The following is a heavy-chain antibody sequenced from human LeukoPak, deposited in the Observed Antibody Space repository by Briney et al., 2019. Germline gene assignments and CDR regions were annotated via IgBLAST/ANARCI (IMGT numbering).Heavy chain of an antibody. Sequence: PSETLSLTCTVSGGSINSYYWSWIRQPPGKGLEWIGYIYYSGSTNYNPSLKSRVTISVDTSKNQFSLKLSSVTAADTAVYYCARDNRYCSSTSCYRGYYYGMDVWGQGTTVTVSS. V-gene: IGHV4-59*01. J-gene: IGHJ6*02. D-gene: IGHD2-2*02. CDR3: ARDNRYCSSTSCYRGYYYGMDV. CDR2: IYYSGST. CDR1: GGSINSYY.